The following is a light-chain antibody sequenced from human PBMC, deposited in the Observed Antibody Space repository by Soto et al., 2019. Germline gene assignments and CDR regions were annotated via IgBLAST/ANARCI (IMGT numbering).Light chain of an antibody. Sequence: IQMTQSPSSLSASVGDRVTITCRASQGIRGDLGWYQQKPGKAPKLLISATSTLQSGVPSRFSCRGSGTNFTLTISSLQPEDFATYYCIQDFISPLTVGQGTKVDI. V-gene: IGKV1-6*01. CDR2: ATS. CDR3: IQDFISPLT. CDR1: QGIRGD. J-gene: IGKJ1*01.